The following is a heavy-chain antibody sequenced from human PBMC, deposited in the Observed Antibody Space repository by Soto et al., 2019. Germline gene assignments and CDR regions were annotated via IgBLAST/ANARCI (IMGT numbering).Heavy chain of an antibody. Sequence: GGSLRLSCATSGFDFNIYWMHWARQVPGKGLEWLSRINQDGSSAGYADSVRGRFTISRDNAKKTAYLQMNSLRVEDTAVYYCVEEGGAGTGFWGQGTLVTVSS. J-gene: IGHJ4*02. CDR1: GFDFNIYW. V-gene: IGHV3-74*01. CDR3: VEEGGAGTGF. D-gene: IGHD3-16*01. CDR2: INQDGSSA.